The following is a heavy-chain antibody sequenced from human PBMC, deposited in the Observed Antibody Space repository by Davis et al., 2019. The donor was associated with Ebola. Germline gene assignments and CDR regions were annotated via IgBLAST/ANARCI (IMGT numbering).Heavy chain of an antibody. V-gene: IGHV1-24*01. J-gene: IGHJ6*02. CDR1: GYTLTELS. CDR3: ATVAAARLSYYYGMDV. D-gene: IGHD6-13*01. CDR2: FDPEDGET. Sequence: ASVKVSCKVSGYTLTELSMHWVRQAPGKGLEWMGGFDPEDGETIYAQKFQGRVTMTEDTSTDTAYMELSSLRSEDTAVYYCATVAAARLSYYYGMDVWGQGTTVTVSS.